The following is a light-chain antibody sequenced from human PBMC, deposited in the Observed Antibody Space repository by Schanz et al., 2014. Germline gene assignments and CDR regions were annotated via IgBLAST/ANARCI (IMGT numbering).Light chain of an antibody. Sequence: QSALTQPASVSGSPGQSITISCTGTSSDVGGYNLVSWYQQHPGKAPTLLIFEVNKRPSGVSDRFSASKSGNTASLTVSGLQPEDEADYYCYSSARGISLFGGGTKLTVL. J-gene: IGLJ2*01. CDR2: EVN. V-gene: IGLV2-23*02. CDR1: SSDVGGYNL. CDR3: YSSARGISL.